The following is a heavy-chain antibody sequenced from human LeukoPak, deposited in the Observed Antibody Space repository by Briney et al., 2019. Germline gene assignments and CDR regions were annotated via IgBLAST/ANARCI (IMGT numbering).Heavy chain of an antibody. V-gene: IGHV3-30*03. J-gene: IGHJ3*02. CDR3: ARDASILWFGELPDAFDI. CDR2: ISYDGSNK. Sequence: PGGSLRLSCAASGFTFSSYGMHWVRQAPGKGLEWVAVISYDGSNKYYADSVKGRFTISRDNSKNTLYLQMNSLRAEDTAVYYCARDASILWFGELPDAFDIWGQGTMVTVSS. D-gene: IGHD3-10*01. CDR1: GFTFSSYG.